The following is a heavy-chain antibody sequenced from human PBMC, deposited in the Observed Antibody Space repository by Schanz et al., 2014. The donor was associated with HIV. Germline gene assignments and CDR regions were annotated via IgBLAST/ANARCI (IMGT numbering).Heavy chain of an antibody. CDR3: ARDGGEA. Sequence: QVQLVESGGDLVKPGGSLRLSCTASGFNFNSYGMHWVRQAPGKGLEWVAVISYDGTKKHYADSVKGRFTISRDNSKNSLSLLIKSLRAEDAAVYYCARDGGEAWGQGTTVTVSS. V-gene: IGHV3-30*03. CDR2: ISYDGTKK. CDR1: GFNFNSYG. J-gene: IGHJ6*02. D-gene: IGHD3-16*01.